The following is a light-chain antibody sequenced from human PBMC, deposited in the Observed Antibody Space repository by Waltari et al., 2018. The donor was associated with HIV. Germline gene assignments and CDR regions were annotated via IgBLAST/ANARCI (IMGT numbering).Light chain of an antibody. J-gene: IGLJ3*02. Sequence: SYELTQSPSVSVSPGQTARITCSGDALPKKYVYWYQQRSGQAPVLVIYEDRKRPSGIPERFSCSSSGTMATLTITGAQVEDEGDYYCYSVDSSIRGVFGGGTKRTV. V-gene: IGLV3-10*01. CDR2: EDR. CDR1: ALPKKY. CDR3: YSVDSSIRGV.